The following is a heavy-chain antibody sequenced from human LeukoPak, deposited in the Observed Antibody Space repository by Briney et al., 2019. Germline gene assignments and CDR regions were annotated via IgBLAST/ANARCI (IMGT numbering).Heavy chain of an antibody. CDR2: ISGSGAGT. J-gene: IGHJ4*02. Sequence: GGSLRLSCAASGFTFSSYAMSWVRQAPGKGLEWVSIISGSGAGTYYADSVKGRFTISRDNSKNTLYLQMNSLRAEDTAVYYCATAPPGGWYLDYWGQGTLVTVSS. CDR1: GFTFSSYA. D-gene: IGHD6-19*01. CDR3: ATAPPGGWYLDY. V-gene: IGHV3-23*01.